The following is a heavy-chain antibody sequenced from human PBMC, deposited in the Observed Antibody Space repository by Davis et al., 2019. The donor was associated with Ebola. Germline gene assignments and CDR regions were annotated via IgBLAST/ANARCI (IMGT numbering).Heavy chain of an antibody. J-gene: IGHJ4*02. CDR3: ARVRFGDTAVDY. CDR1: GFTFRSYA. CDR2: IGTAGDT. V-gene: IGHV3-13*01. Sequence: PGGSLRLSCAASGFTFRSYAMSWVRQAPGKGLEWVSAIGTAGDTYYPGSVKGRFTISRENAKNSLYLQMNSLRAEDTAVYYCARVRFGDTAVDYWGQGTLVTVSS. D-gene: IGHD5-18*01.